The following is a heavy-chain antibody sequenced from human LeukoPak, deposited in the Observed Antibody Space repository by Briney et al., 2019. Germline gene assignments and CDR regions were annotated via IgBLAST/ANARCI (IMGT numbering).Heavy chain of an antibody. D-gene: IGHD3-10*01. J-gene: IGHJ5*02. Sequence: ASVKVSCKVSGYTLTELSMHWVRQAPGKGLEWMGGFDPEDGETIYAQKFQGRVTMTEDTSTDTAYMELSSLRSEDTAVYYCARSIPLWKDLRRDWFDPWGQGTQVTVSS. V-gene: IGHV1-24*01. CDR2: FDPEDGET. CDR3: ARSIPLWKDLRRDWFDP. CDR1: GYTLTELS.